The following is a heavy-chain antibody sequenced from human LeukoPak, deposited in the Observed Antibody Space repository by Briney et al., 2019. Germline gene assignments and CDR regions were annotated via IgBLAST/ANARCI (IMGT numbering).Heavy chain of an antibody. CDR3: ATVRMYYDFWSGYYGRWFDP. V-gene: IGHV1-8*01. CDR2: MNPNSGNT. CDR1: GYTFTSYD. Sequence: ASVKVSCKASGYTFTSYDINWVRQATGQGLEWMGWMNPNSGNTGYAQKFQGRVTMTEDTSTDTAYMELSSLRSEDTAVYYCATVRMYYDFWSGYYGRWFDPWGQGTLATVSS. D-gene: IGHD3-3*01. J-gene: IGHJ5*02.